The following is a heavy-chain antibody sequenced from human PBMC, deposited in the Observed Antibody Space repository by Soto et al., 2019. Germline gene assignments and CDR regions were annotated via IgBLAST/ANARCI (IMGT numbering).Heavy chain of an antibody. V-gene: IGHV4-39*01. Sequence: PLETLSVTCTVSGGSVISSGNYWDWIRQPPGKGLEWIGSIYYSGSTYYNPSLKSRVTTSVDTSKNQFSLKLSSVTAADTAVYYCARHYAVVLYHFDYWGLGTLVTVSS. CDR2: IYYSGST. D-gene: IGHD2-15*01. CDR1: GGSVISSGNY. CDR3: ARHYAVVLYHFDY. J-gene: IGHJ4*02.